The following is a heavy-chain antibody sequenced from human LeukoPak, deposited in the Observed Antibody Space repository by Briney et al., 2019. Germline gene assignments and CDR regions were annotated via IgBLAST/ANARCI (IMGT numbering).Heavy chain of an antibody. J-gene: IGHJ6*03. CDR2: IYTSGST. CDR1: GGSISSYY. D-gene: IGHD5-18*01. V-gene: IGHV4-4*07. Sequence: PSETLSLTCTVSGGSISSYYWSWIRQPAGKGLEWIGRIYTSGSTNYNPSLKGRVTMSVDTSKNQFSLKLSSVTAADTAVYYCARDVGYSYGLYYYYYMDVWGKGTTVTVSS. CDR3: ARDVGYSYGLYYYYYMDV.